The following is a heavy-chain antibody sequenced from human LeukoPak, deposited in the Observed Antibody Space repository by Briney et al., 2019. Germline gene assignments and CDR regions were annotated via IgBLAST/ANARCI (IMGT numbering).Heavy chain of an antibody. CDR1: GGSISSYY. Sequence: KPSETPSLTCTVSGGSISSYYWSWIRQPPGKGLEWIGYIYYSGSTNYNPSLKSRVTISVDTSKNQFSLKLSSVTAADTAVYYCARGEVYYYDSSGYYYRVFDYWGQGTLVTVSS. CDR2: IYYSGST. D-gene: IGHD3-22*01. V-gene: IGHV4-59*01. J-gene: IGHJ4*02. CDR3: ARGEVYYYDSSGYYYRVFDY.